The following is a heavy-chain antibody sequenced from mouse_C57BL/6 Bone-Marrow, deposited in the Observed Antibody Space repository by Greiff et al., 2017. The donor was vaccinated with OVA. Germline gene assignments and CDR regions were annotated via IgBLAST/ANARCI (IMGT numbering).Heavy chain of an antibody. CDR3: ASITTVVPYYYAMDY. V-gene: IGHV2-2*01. J-gene: IGHJ4*01. CDR2: IWSGGST. D-gene: IGHD1-1*01. Sequence: VKLQESGPGLVQPSQSLSITCTVSGFSLTSYGVHWVRQSPGKGLEWLGVIWSGGSTDYNAAFISRLSISKDNSKSQVFFKMNSLQADDTAIYYCASITTVVPYYYAMDYWGQGTSVTVSS. CDR1: GFSLTSYG.